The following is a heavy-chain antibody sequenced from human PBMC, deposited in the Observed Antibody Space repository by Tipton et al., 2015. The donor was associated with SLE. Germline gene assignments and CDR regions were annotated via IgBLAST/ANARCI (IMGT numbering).Heavy chain of an antibody. CDR2: INSDGSST. Sequence: SLRLSCAASGFTVSSTYMSWVRQAPGKGLEWVSRINSDGSSTYYADSVKGRFTISRDNAKNTLYLQMNSLRAEDTAVYYCARDCDSSGWPSWATSGMDVWGQGTTVTVSS. V-gene: IGHV3-74*01. J-gene: IGHJ6*02. CDR3: ARDCDSSGWPSWATSGMDV. D-gene: IGHD6-19*01. CDR1: GFTVSSTY.